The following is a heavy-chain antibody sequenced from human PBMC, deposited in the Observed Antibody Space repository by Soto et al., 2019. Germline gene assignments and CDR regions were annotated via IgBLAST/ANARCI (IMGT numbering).Heavy chain of an antibody. CDR1: GYSFTSYW. J-gene: IGHJ6*02. CDR2: IDPSDSYT. CDR3: ARRSVLSYYYGMDV. D-gene: IGHD6-6*01. Sequence: HGESLKISCKGSGYSFTSYWISWVRQMPGKGLEWVGRIDPSDSYTNYSPSFQGHVTISADKSISTAYLQWSSLKASDTAMYYCARRSVLSYYYGMDVWGQGTTVTVSS. V-gene: IGHV5-10-1*01.